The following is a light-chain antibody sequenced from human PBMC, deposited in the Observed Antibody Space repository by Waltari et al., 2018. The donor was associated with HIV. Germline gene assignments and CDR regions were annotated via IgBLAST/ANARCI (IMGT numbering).Light chain of an antibody. CDR2: DAS. Sequence: ETVMTQSPATLFVSPGKRPTLLYRASQSISRALAWYQQNPGQSPRLLMYDASARATGIPARFSGSGSGTEFTLTISSLESEDFAVYYCQQYNNWPPGYTFGQGTKRQIK. CDR3: QQYNNWPPGYT. CDR1: QSISRA. V-gene: IGKV3-15*01. J-gene: IGKJ2*01.